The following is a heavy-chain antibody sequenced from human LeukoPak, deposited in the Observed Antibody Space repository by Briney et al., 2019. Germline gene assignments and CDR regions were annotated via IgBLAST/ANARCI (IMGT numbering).Heavy chain of an antibody. CDR2: INWNGGST. D-gene: IGHD6-13*01. CDR1: GFTFSSYA. CDR3: ARDRPQSLGRMIAAAVTAELDY. V-gene: IGHV3-20*04. J-gene: IGHJ4*02. Sequence: QPGGSLRLSCAASGFTFSSYAMSWVRQAPGKGLEWVSGINWNGGSTGYADSVKGRFTISRDNAKNSLYLQMNSLRAEDTALYYCARDRPQSLGRMIAAAVTAELDYWGQGTLVTVSS.